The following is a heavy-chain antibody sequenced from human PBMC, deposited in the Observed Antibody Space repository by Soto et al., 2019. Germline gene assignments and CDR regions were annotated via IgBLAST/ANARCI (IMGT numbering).Heavy chain of an antibody. V-gene: IGHV4-34*01. CDR2: INHSGST. Sequence: SETLSLTYDHYGRPFRGYYWSRIRKPPGNGLEWIGEINHSGSTNYNPSLKSRVTISVDTSKNQFSLKLSSVTAADTAVYYCATEENYYDSSGDAEYFQHWGQGTLVTVS. J-gene: IGHJ1*01. D-gene: IGHD3-22*01. CDR1: GRPFRGYY. CDR3: ATEENYYDSSGDAEYFQH.